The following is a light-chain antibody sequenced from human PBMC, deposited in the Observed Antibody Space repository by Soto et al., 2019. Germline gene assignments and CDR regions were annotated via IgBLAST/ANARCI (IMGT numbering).Light chain of an antibody. CDR2: DAS. CDR1: QTVSSY. J-gene: IGKJ1*01. Sequence: EIVLTQSPATLSLSPGETATLSCRASQTVSSYLAWFQQKPGQPPRLLIYDASIKAPGIPARFSGSGSGTDFTLTISRLEPEDSAVYYCHQRSNWPKTFGQGTKVVIK. V-gene: IGKV3-11*01. CDR3: HQRSNWPKT.